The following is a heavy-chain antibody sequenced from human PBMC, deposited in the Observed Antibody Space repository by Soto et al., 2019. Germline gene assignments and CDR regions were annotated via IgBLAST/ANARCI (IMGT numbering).Heavy chain of an antibody. CDR1: GFSFNNYS. CDR3: ARDLRRQWLVAFDY. J-gene: IGHJ4*02. Sequence: LRLSCEASGFSFNNYSMNWVRQAPGKGLEWISSISHSSSYKYYADSVKGRFTISRDNTKNSLYLQMNSLRAEDTALYYCARDLRRQWLVAFDYWGQGTLVTVSS. V-gene: IGHV3-21*01. CDR2: ISHSSSYK. D-gene: IGHD6-19*01.